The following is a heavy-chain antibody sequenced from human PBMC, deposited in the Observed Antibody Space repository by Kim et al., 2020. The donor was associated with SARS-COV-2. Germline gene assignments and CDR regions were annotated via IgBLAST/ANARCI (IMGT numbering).Heavy chain of an antibody. Sequence: ASVKVSCKASGYTFTSYAMHWVRQAPGQRLEWMGWINAGNGNTKYSQKFQGRVTITRDTSASTAYMELSSLRSEDTAVYYCARNKREQQWLPLRVVFFGVGYWGQGTLVTVSS. CDR3: ARNKREQQWLPLRVVFFGVGY. CDR1: GYTFTSYA. J-gene: IGHJ4*02. D-gene: IGHD6-19*01. CDR2: INAGNGNT. V-gene: IGHV1-3*01.